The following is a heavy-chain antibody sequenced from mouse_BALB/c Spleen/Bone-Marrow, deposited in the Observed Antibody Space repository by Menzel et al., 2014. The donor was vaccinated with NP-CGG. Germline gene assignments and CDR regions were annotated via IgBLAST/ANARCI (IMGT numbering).Heavy chain of an antibody. V-gene: IGHV14-3*02. Sequence: VQLQQSGAELVKPGASVKLFCTASGLNIKDTYMHWVKQRPEQGLEWIGRIDPANGNTKYGPKFQGKATITADTSSNTAYLQLSSLTSEDTAVYYCARWEYYAMGYWGQGTSVTVSS. CDR2: IDPANGNT. CDR1: GLNIKDTY. D-gene: IGHD4-1*01. J-gene: IGHJ4*01. CDR3: ARWEYYAMGY.